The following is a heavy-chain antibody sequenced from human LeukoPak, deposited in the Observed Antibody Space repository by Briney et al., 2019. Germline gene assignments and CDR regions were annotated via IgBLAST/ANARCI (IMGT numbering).Heavy chain of an antibody. J-gene: IGHJ4*02. Sequence: PGGSLRLSCAASGFTFSSYPMSWVRQAPGKGLEWVSAISGSGGDTYYADSVKGRFTISRDNSKNTLYLQMNSRRAEDTALYYCATSSGWYPKYFDYWGQGTLVTVSS. CDR3: ATSSGWYPKYFDY. D-gene: IGHD6-19*01. V-gene: IGHV3-23*01. CDR1: GFTFSSYP. CDR2: ISGSGGDT.